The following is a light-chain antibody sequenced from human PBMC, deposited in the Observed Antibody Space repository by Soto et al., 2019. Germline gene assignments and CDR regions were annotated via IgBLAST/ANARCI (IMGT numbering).Light chain of an antibody. Sequence: QPVLTQSPSASASLGASVNLTRTLTSGHSTYAIAWLQKQSEKGPRHLLRLNSDGSHTKGAGIPDRFSGTSSGAERYLTVSSLQSEDESDFSCQTWREVFGGGTKLTVL. CDR1: SGHSTYA. CDR3: QTWREV. CDR2: LNSDGSH. V-gene: IGLV4-69*01. J-gene: IGLJ3*02.